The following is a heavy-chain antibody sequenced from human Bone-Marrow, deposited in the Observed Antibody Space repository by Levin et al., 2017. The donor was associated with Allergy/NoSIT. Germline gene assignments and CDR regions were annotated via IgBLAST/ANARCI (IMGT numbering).Heavy chain of an antibody. CDR1: GGTFTSYT. Sequence: GASVKVSCKISGGTFTSYTINWVRQAPGQGLEWVGRIIPILGAVKYAQKFQGRVTVTADKSTSTVYMELSSLRSDDTAVYYGARDPGSTSYYDSSGYRTDYYFDYWGQGTLVTVS. D-gene: IGHD3-22*01. CDR3: ARDPGSTSYYDSSGYRTDYYFDY. J-gene: IGHJ4*02. CDR2: IIPILGAV. V-gene: IGHV1-69*08.